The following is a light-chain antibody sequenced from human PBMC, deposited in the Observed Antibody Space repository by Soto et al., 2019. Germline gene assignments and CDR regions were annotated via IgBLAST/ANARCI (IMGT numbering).Light chain of an antibody. Sequence: DIQMTQSPSTLSASVGDRVTITCRASQNIDDYLAWYQQKPGKAPKLLIYDASNLQSGVPSRFSGSGSGKEFTLTISSLQPDDFATYYCQQYNSYWKFGQGTKVDIK. CDR1: QNIDDY. V-gene: IGKV1-5*01. CDR3: QQYNSYWK. CDR2: DAS. J-gene: IGKJ1*01.